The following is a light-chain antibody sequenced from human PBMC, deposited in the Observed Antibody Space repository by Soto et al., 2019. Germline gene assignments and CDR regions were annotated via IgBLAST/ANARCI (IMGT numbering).Light chain of an antibody. J-gene: IGLJ2*01. CDR3: SSYRSRSTVV. V-gene: IGLV2-14*03. Sequence: QSALTQPASVSGSTGQSITISCTGSSNDVGGYNYVSWYQHHPGKAPKLMIYDVANRPSGVSNRFSGSKSGNTASLTISGLQAEDEADYYCSSYRSRSTVVFGGGTKLTVL. CDR1: SNDVGGYNY. CDR2: DVA.